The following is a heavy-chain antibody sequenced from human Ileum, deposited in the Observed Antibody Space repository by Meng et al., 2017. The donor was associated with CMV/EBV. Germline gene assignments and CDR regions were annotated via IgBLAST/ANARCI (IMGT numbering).Heavy chain of an antibody. V-gene: IGHV4-34*01. J-gene: IGHJ4*02. CDR2: INHSGST. Sequence: LSLTCAVYGGSFNGYYWSWIRQPPGKGLEWIGEINHSGSTNYNPSLKSRVTISVDTSKNQFSLKLSSVTAADTAVYYCARGSEAGYYWGQGTLVTVSS. CDR3: ARGSEAGYY. CDR1: GGSFNGYY.